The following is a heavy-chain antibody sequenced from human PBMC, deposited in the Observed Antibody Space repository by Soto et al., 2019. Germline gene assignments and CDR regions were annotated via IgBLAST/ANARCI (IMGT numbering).Heavy chain of an antibody. CDR3: ARGNIVVVVAATSLPDY. D-gene: IGHD2-15*01. V-gene: IGHV3-7*03. CDR1: GFTFSSYW. Sequence: HLGGSLRLSCAASGFTFSSYWMSWVRQAPGKGLEWVANIKQDGSEKYYVDSVKGRFTISRDNAKNSLYLQMNSLRAEDTAVYYCARGNIVVVVAATSLPDYWGQGTLVTVSS. CDR2: IKQDGSEK. J-gene: IGHJ4*02.